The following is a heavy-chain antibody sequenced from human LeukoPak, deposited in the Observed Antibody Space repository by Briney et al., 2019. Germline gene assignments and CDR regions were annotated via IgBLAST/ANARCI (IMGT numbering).Heavy chain of an antibody. CDR1: PYISSDFG. V-gene: IGHV1-18*01. D-gene: IGHD6-19*01. J-gene: IGHJ6*03. Sequence: ASVNVSFTSSPYISSDFGISWVRLAPGGGGGRMGWVSGDNGQTNYGHNFYGRVPMTMETSTNTPSMELRGLRSDDTAIYYCARVYLYATGWSAAYYYFMDVWGKGTTVIVSS. CDR2: VSGDNGQT. CDR3: ARVYLYATGWSAAYYYFMDV.